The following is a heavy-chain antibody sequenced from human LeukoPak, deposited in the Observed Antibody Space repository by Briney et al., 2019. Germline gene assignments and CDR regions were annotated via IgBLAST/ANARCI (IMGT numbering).Heavy chain of an antibody. CDR3: AKKANLEQWELYYFDY. Sequence: GGSLRLSCAASGFTFSSYGMHWVRQAPGKGLEWVAVISYDGSNKYYADSVKGRFTISRDNSKNTLYLQMNSLRAEDTAVYYCAKKANLEQWELYYFDYWGQGTLVTVSS. CDR2: ISYDGSNK. D-gene: IGHD1-26*01. J-gene: IGHJ4*02. CDR1: GFTFSSYG. V-gene: IGHV3-30*18.